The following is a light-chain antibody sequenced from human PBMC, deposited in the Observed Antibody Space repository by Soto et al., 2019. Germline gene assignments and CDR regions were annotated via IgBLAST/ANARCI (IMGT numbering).Light chain of an antibody. CDR2: AAS. CDR3: QQLNSYPPYT. CDR1: QGISSY. J-gene: IGKJ2*01. V-gene: IGKV1-9*01. Sequence: DIQLTQSPSFLSASVGDRVTITCRARQGISSYLAWYQKKPGKAPKLLIYAASPLQSGVPSRFSGSGSGTEINLTLSSLQPEDFATYYCQQLNSYPPYTFGQGTKLEIK.